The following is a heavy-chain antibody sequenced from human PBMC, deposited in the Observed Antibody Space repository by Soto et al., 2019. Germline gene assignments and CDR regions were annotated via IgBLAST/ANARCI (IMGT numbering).Heavy chain of an antibody. V-gene: IGHV3-30-3*01. CDR2: ISYDGSNK. CDR3: AREAILTGFFFSGMDV. D-gene: IGHD3-9*01. CDR1: GFTFSSYA. J-gene: IGHJ6*02. Sequence: GGSLRLSCAASGFTFSSYAMHWVRQAPGKGLEWVAVISYDGSNKYYADSVKGRFTISRDNSKNTLYLQMNSLRAEDTAVYYCAREAILTGFFFSGMDVWGQGTTVTVSS.